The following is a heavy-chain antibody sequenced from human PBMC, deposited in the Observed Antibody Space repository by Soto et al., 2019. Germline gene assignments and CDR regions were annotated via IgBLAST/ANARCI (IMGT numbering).Heavy chain of an antibody. D-gene: IGHD2-15*01. V-gene: IGHV4-59*01. CDR1: GGSISSYY. CDR2: IYYSGST. CDR3: ARVTSVGGGSQTFEY. J-gene: IGHJ4*02. Sequence: PSETLSLTCTVSGGSISSYYWSWIRQPPGKGLEWVGYIYYSGSTNYNPSLKSRVTISVDTSKNQFSLKLSSVTAADTAVYYCARVTSVGGGSQTFEYWGQGTLVTVSS.